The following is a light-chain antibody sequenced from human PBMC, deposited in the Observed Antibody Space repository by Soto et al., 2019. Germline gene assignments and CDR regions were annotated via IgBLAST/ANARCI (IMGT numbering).Light chain of an antibody. Sequence: QSALTQPRSVSGSPGQSVTISCTGTSSDVGGFDFVSWYQQHPDRAPKVIVHDVTKRPAGVPDRFSGSKSGNTASLTVSGLQAEDEGDYYCCSYAGSETFVFGGGTQLTVL. J-gene: IGLJ2*01. CDR1: SSDVGGFDF. V-gene: IGLV2-11*01. CDR2: DVT. CDR3: CSYAGSETFV.